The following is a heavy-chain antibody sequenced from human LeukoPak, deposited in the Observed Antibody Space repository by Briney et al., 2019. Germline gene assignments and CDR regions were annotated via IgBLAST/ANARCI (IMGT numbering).Heavy chain of an antibody. CDR3: ATGGHSYGYWNGFDP. V-gene: IGHV4-59*01. D-gene: IGHD5-18*01. J-gene: IGHJ5*02. CDR2: IYYSGST. CDR1: GGSISSYY. Sequence: SETLSLTCTVSGGSISSYYWSRIRQPPGKGLEWIGYIYYSGSTNYNPSLKSRVTISVDTSKNQFSLKLSSVTAADTAVYYCATGGHSYGYWNGFDPWGQGTLVTVSS.